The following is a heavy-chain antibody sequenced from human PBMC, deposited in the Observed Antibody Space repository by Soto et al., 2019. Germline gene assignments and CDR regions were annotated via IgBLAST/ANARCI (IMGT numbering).Heavy chain of an antibody. V-gene: IGHV3-21*01. Sequence: PGGSLRLSCAASGFTFSSYSMNWVRQAPGKGLEWVSSISSSSSYIYYADSVKGRFTISRDNAKNSLYLQMNSLRAEDTAVYYCARDKVAAAVPNYYYYGMDVWGQGTTVTVSS. CDR2: ISSSSSYI. D-gene: IGHD6-13*01. J-gene: IGHJ6*02. CDR3: ARDKVAAAVPNYYYYGMDV. CDR1: GFTFSSYS.